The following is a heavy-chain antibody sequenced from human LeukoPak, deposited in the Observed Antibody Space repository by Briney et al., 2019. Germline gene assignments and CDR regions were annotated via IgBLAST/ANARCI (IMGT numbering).Heavy chain of an antibody. CDR2: IRYDGSNK. V-gene: IGHV3-30*02. CDR1: GFTFSSYG. CDR3: AKAKLGYCTNGVCYLADY. D-gene: IGHD2-8*01. J-gene: IGHJ4*02. Sequence: GGSLRLSCAASGFTFSSYGMHWVRQAPGKGLEWVAFIRYDGSNKYYADSVKGRFTISRDNSKNTLYLQMNSLRAEDTAVYYCAKAKLGYCTNGVCYLADYWGQGTLVTVSS.